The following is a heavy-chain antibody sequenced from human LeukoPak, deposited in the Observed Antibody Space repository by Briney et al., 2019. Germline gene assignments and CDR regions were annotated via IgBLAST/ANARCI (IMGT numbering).Heavy chain of an antibody. CDR3: AREDYYDSSGYYWAFDI. V-gene: IGHV1-46*01. CDR2: INPSGGST. D-gene: IGHD3-22*01. J-gene: IGHJ3*02. CDR1: GYTFTSYY. Sequence: ASVKVSCKASGYTFTSYYMHWVRQAPGQGLEWMGIINPSGGSTSYAQKFQGRVTMTRDTSTSTVYMELSSLRSEDTAVYYCAREDYYDSSGYYWAFDIWGQGTMVTVSS.